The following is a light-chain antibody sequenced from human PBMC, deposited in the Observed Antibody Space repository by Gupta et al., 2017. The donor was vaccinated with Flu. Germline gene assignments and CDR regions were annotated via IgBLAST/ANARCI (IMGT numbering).Light chain of an antibody. Sequence: VARSTTASRVSSSMCIYLDWYQQKPGKAPKLLIYIASSWESGVPERFSGSGSGTDFALNISRLEPEDFGIYYCMQALKTPWTFGQGTKVEIK. J-gene: IGKJ1*01. V-gene: IGKV1-39*02. CDR2: IAS. CDR1: SSMCIY. CDR3: MQALKTPWT.